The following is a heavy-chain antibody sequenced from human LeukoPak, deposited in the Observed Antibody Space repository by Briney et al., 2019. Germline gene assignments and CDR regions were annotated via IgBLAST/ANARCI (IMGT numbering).Heavy chain of an antibody. D-gene: IGHD2-21*01. J-gene: IGHJ6*03. CDR1: GGTFSSYA. CDR2: IIPIFGTA. V-gene: IGHV1-69*05. Sequence: SVKVSCKASGGTFSSYAIIWVRQAPGQGLEWIGGIIPIFGTANYAQKFQGRVTITTDESTSTAYMELSSLRSEDTAVYYCASHLFSYYYYYMDVWGKGTTVTVSS. CDR3: ASHLFSYYYYYMDV.